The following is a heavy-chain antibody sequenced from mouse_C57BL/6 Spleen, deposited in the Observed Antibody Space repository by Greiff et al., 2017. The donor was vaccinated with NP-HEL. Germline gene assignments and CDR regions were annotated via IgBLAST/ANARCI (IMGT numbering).Heavy chain of an antibody. CDR3: ARREGADWYFDV. CDR2: IDPSDSET. CDR1: GYTFTSYW. V-gene: IGHV1-52*01. D-gene: IGHD6-1*01. J-gene: IGHJ1*03. Sequence: QVQLQQPGAELVRPGSSVKLSCKASGYTFTSYWMHWVKQRPIQGLEWIGNIDPSDSETHYNQKFKDKATLTVDKSSSTAYMQLISVTTEDSAVYYCARREGADWYFDVWGTGTTVTVSS.